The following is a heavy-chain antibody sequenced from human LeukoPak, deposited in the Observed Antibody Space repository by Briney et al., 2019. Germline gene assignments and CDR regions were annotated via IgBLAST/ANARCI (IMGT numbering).Heavy chain of an antibody. CDR3: AREVNSSTWRPLDF. CDR1: GGSISSYY. J-gene: IGHJ4*02. V-gene: IGHV4-4*07. D-gene: IGHD6-13*01. CDR2: IYTSGST. Sequence: SETLSLTCTVSGGSISSYYWSWIRQPPGKGLEWIGRIYTSGSTNYNPSLKSRVSMSVDTSKNQFSLKLTSMTTADTAVYYCAREVNSSTWRPLDFWGQGTLVTVSS.